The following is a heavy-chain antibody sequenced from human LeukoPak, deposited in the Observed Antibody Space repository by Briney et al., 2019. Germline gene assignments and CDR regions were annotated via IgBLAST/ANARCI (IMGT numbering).Heavy chain of an antibody. D-gene: IGHD4-17*01. CDR2: INPSGGST. CDR1: GYTFTNDA. J-gene: IGHJ4*02. CDR3: LTTVTRQLDY. V-gene: IGHV1-46*01. Sequence: ASVKVSCKASGYTFTNDAIIWVRQAPGQGLEWMGMINPSGGSTSYAQKFQDRVTMTRDTSTSTVYMDLSSLRSEDTAVYYRLTTVTRQLDYWGQGTLVTVSS.